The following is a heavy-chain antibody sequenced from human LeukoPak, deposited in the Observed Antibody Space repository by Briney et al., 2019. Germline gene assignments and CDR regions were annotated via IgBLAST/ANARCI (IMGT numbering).Heavy chain of an antibody. CDR3: AKDKAAAGKEIDY. D-gene: IGHD6-13*01. CDR2: ISYDGSNK. J-gene: IGHJ4*02. Sequence: PGGSLRLSCAASGFTFSSYGMHWVRQAPGKGLEWVAVISYDGSNKYYAGSVKGRFTISRDNSKNTLYLQMNSLRAEDTAVYYCAKDKAAAGKEIDYWGQGTLVIVSS. CDR1: GFTFSSYG. V-gene: IGHV3-30*18.